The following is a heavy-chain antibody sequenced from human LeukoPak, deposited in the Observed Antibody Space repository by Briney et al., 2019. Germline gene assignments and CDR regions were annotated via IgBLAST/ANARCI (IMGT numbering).Heavy chain of an antibody. CDR1: AYTFTGYY. CDR3: ARIGISARGTNFHH. V-gene: IGHV1-2*02. J-gene: IGHJ1*01. Sequence: GASVEVSCKASAYTFTGYYIHWVRQAPGQGLEWMGWINSNSADTNYAQNFQGRVTMTRDTSISTAYMELSRLRSDDTALYYCARIGISARGTNFHHWGQGTLVTVSS. CDR2: INSNSADT. D-gene: IGHD6-13*01.